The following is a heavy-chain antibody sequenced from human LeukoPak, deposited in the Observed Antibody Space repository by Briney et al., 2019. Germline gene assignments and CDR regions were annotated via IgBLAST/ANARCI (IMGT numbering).Heavy chain of an antibody. Sequence: SGPTLVNPTQTLTLTCTFSGFSLSTSGVGVGWVRQPPGKALEWLALIYWDDDKRYSPSLKSRLTITKDTSKNQVVLTVTNMDPVDTATYYCAHRRSGSSGSYYFDYWGQGALVTVSS. D-gene: IGHD6-19*01. V-gene: IGHV2-5*02. CDR3: AHRRSGSSGSYYFDY. J-gene: IGHJ4*02. CDR2: IYWDDDK. CDR1: GFSLSTSGVG.